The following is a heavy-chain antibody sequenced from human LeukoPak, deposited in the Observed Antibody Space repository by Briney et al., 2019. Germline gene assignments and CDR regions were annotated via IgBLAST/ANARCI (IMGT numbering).Heavy chain of an antibody. Sequence: GGSLRLSCAASGFTVSSNYMSWVRQAPGKGLEWVSVIYSGGSTYYADSVKGRFTISRDSSNNTLHLQMNSLKAEDTAVYYCARVTTLGARIIDYWGQGTLVTVSS. CDR2: IYSGGST. CDR1: GFTVSSNY. J-gene: IGHJ4*02. CDR3: ARVTTLGARIIDY. D-gene: IGHD1-26*01. V-gene: IGHV3-66*02.